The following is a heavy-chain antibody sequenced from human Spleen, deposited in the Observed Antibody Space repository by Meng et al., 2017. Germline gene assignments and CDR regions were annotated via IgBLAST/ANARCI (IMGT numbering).Heavy chain of an antibody. D-gene: IGHD1-26*01. J-gene: IGHJ4*02. CDR2: IYPGDSDT. V-gene: IGHV5-51*01. CDR1: GYSFTSYW. CDR3: ARHQIIVGATSWVDY. Sequence: KVSCKGSGYSFTSYWIGWVRQMPGKGLEWMGIIYPGDSDTRYSPSFQGQVTISADKSISTAYLQWSSLKASDTAMYYCARHQIIVGATSWVDYWGQGTRVT.